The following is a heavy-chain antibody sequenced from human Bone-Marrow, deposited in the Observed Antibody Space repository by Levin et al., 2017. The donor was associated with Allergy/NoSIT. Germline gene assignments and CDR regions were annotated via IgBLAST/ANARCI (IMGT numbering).Heavy chain of an antibody. CDR1: GYTFIDYG. CDR2: ISPHNDDT. Sequence: ASVKVSCRASGYTFIDYGITWVRQAPGQGLEWMGWISPHNDDTRYAHKFQGRVAMTTDTSTNTAYMELRSLRSDDTAVYYCARDRCGSVTCYTGWFDPWGQGSLVTVSS. J-gene: IGHJ5*02. V-gene: IGHV1-18*01. CDR3: ARDRCGSVTCYTGWFDP. D-gene: IGHD2-2*02.